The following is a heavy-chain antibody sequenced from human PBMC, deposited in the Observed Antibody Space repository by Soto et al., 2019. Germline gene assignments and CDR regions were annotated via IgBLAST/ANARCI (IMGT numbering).Heavy chain of an antibody. D-gene: IGHD4-17*01. Sequence: QVQLQESGPGLVKPSGTLSLTCAVSSGSISSSNWWSWVRQPPGKGLEWIGEIYHSGSTNYNPSPKSRDTISVNKSENQFSPKLISVTAADTAVYSCARRELGATVTTSGHGNSFDIWGQGTMVTVSS. CDR2: IYHSGST. V-gene: IGHV4-4*02. CDR3: ARRELGATVTTSGHGNSFDI. J-gene: IGHJ3*02. CDR1: SGSISSSNW.